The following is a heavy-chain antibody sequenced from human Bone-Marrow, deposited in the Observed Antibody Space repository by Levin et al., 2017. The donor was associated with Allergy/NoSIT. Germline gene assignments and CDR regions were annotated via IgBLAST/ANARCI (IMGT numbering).Heavy chain of an antibody. CDR3: ARGGIVYGTPDAFDI. CDR2: MNPNNGNT. D-gene: IGHD2-15*01. J-gene: IGHJ3*02. CDR1: GYTFTSYD. V-gene: IGHV1-8*01. Sequence: ASVKVSCKASGYTFTSYDINWVRQAPGQGLEWMGWMNPNNGNTGYAQKFRDRVTMTRSTSMSTAYMELSSLTSEDTAVYYCARGGIVYGTPDAFDIWGQGTMVTVSS.